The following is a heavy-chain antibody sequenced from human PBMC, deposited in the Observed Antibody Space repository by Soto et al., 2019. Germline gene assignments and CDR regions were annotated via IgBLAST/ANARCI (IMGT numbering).Heavy chain of an antibody. Sequence: DVQLSESGGGLVLPGGSLRLSCAASGFNFRTYAMIWARQAPGKGLEWVSTINYSGITLYYADSVRGRFTISRDNSRDSLYLQMDSLRAEDTGVYFCAPRISAPLRYFANWGQGTLVTVSS. CDR1: GFNFRTYA. V-gene: IGHV3-23*05. CDR3: APRISAPLRYFAN. CDR2: INYSGITL. J-gene: IGHJ4*02.